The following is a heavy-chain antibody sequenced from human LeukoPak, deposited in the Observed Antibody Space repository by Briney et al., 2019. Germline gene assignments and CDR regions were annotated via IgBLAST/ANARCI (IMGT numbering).Heavy chain of an antibody. CDR1: GFTFNSYA. CDR3: AKVPSIAAAGKVVY. V-gene: IGHV3-30-3*01. D-gene: IGHD6-13*01. CDR2: ISYDGTNE. Sequence: GRSLRLSCAASGFTFNSYALPWVRQAPGKGLEWVAVISYDGTNEHHADSVKGRFTISRDNSKNTLYLQMNSLRAEDTAVYYCAKVPSIAAAGKVVYWGQGTLVTVSS. J-gene: IGHJ4*02.